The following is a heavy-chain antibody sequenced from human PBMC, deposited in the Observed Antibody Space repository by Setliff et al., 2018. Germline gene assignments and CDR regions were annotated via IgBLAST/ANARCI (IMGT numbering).Heavy chain of an antibody. CDR2: IYHSGSA. CDR3: AREVGTSTSSDAFDV. Sequence: SETLSLTCTVSGDSISSGDYCWIWIRQHPGKGLEWIAYIYHSGSAYYNPSLKSRVTMSVDTSKNQFSLHLTSVTAADTAVYYCAREVGTSTSSDAFDVWGQGMMVTVSS. D-gene: IGHD1-26*01. J-gene: IGHJ3*01. CDR1: GDSISSGDYC. V-gene: IGHV4-30-4*08.